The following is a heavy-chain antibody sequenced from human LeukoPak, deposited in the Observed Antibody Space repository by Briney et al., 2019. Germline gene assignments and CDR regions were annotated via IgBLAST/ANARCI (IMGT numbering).Heavy chain of an antibody. CDR3: AKGSF. J-gene: IGHJ4*02. V-gene: IGHV3-23*01. CDR2: ISESGGST. Sequence: GGSLRLSCAASGFTFSTSAMSWVRQAPGKGLEWVSGISESGGSTCYADSVKGRFTSSRDNSKNTLYLQMNNPRAEDTAAYYCAKGSFWGQGTLVTVSS. CDR1: GFTFSTSA. D-gene: IGHD3-10*01.